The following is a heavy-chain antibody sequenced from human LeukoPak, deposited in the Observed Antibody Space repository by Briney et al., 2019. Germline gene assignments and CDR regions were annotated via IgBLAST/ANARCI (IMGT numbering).Heavy chain of an antibody. CDR2: IIPIFGTV. CDR1: GGTFSSYA. CDR3: ARGSEWELLWIDY. D-gene: IGHD1-26*01. V-gene: IGHV1-69*05. Sequence: SVKVSCKASGGTFSSYAISRVRQAPGQGLEWMGGIIPIFGTVNYAQKFQGRVTMTRNTSISTAYMELSSLRSEDTAVYYCARGSEWELLWIDYWGQGTLVTVSS. J-gene: IGHJ4*02.